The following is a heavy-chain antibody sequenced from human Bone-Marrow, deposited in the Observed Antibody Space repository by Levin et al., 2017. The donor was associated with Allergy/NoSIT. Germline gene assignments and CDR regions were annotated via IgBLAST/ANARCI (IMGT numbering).Heavy chain of an antibody. CDR2: ISASSTII. J-gene: IGHJ3*01. CDR1: GFTFSSYS. CDR3: ARSFNNAFDL. Sequence: PSETLSLTCAASGFTFSSYSMNWVRQAPGKGLEWVSYISASSTIIYYADSVKGRFTISRDYAKNSLFLHMNSLRDEDTALYYCARSFNNAFDLWGQGTMVTVSS. V-gene: IGHV3-48*02.